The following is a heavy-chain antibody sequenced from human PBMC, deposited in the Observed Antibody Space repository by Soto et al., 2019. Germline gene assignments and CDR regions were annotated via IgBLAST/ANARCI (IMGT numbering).Heavy chain of an antibody. D-gene: IGHD3-3*01. J-gene: IGHJ6*02. Sequence: PGGSLRLSCAASGFPFSIYAMSWVRQAPGQGLEWVSGISGSGGNTYYADSMQGRFTISRDNSKNTMYLQRNNLRAADTAVYHCAKDRDFWSDDLGAMDVWGQGTXVTFSS. CDR3: AKDRDFWSDDLGAMDV. CDR1: GFPFSIYA. CDR2: ISGSGGNT. V-gene: IGHV3-23*01.